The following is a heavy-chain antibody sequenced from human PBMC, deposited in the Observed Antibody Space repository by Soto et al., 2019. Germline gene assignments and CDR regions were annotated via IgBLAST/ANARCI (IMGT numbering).Heavy chain of an antibody. CDR3: ARVRGSGHYAAYYFAS. J-gene: IGHJ4*01. Sequence: SETLSLTCTVSGGSISNGCYYWNWVRQHPGKGLEWIGYIHYSGSTWYNPSLESRVTISVDTSKDQFSLKLRSVTAADTAVYYCARVRGSGHYAAYYFASWGQGTLVTVSS. D-gene: IGHD3-10*01. CDR1: GGSISNGCYY. V-gene: IGHV4-31*03. CDR2: IHYSGST.